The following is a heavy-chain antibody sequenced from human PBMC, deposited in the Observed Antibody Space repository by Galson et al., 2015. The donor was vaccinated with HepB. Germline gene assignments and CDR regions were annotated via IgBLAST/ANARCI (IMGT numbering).Heavy chain of an antibody. Sequence: SVKVSCKASGGTFSSYAISWVRQAPGQGLEWMGGIIPIFGTANYAQKFQGRVTITADKSTSTAYMELSSLRSEDTAVYYCAREDCSSTSCFTLYYYYGMDVWGQGTTVTVSS. V-gene: IGHV1-69*06. D-gene: IGHD2-2*01. CDR3: AREDCSSTSCFTLYYYYGMDV. J-gene: IGHJ6*02. CDR1: GGTFSSYA. CDR2: IIPIFGTA.